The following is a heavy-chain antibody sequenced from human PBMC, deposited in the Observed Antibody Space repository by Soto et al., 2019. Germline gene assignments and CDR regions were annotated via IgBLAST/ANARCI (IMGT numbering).Heavy chain of an antibody. V-gene: IGHV2-70*11. J-gene: IGHJ4*02. Sequence: GSGPTLVNPTQTLTLTCTFSGFSLSTSGKCVTWIRQPPGKALEWLARIDWDDDKYYSTSLKTRLTISKDTSKNQVVLTMTNMDPADTATYYCARYPLQTGSSGIYYSDYWGQGALVTVSS. CDR2: IDWDDDK. CDR1: GFSLSTSGKC. D-gene: IGHD6-6*01. CDR3: ARYPLQTGSSGIYYSDY.